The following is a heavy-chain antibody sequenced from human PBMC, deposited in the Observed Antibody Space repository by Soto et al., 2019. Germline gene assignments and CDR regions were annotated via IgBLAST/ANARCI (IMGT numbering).Heavy chain of an antibody. J-gene: IGHJ4*02. D-gene: IGHD6-13*01. CDR2: IFYSGST. V-gene: IGHV4-39*01. CDR1: GGSISGSNYY. CDR3: ARRGIAAAAIDS. Sequence: QLQLQESGPGLVKPSETLSLTCTVSGGSISGSNYYWGWIRQPPGKGLEWIGSIFYSGSTYYNPSLESRVTVSVDTSKDQFSLKLSSVTAADTAVYFCARRGIAAAAIDSWGQGTLVTVYS.